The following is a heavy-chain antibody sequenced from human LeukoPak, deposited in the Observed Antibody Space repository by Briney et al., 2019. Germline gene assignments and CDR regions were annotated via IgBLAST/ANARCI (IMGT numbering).Heavy chain of an antibody. Sequence: PSETLSLTCTVSGGSISSSSYYCGWIRQPPGKGLECIGSIYYSGRTYYNPSLKSRVTISVATSKNHFSLKLSSVTAADTAVYYWGRHGSRAAAGCNWFDPWGQGTLVTVSS. CDR1: GGSISSSSYY. CDR2: IYYSGRT. J-gene: IGHJ5*02. V-gene: IGHV4-39*01. D-gene: IGHD6-13*01. CDR3: GRHGSRAAAGCNWFDP.